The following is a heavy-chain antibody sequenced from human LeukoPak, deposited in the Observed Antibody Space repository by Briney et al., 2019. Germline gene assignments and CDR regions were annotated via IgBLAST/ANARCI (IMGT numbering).Heavy chain of an antibody. CDR1: GFTLSSYA. CDR2: ISGSGGST. Sequence: GGSLRLSCAASGFTLSSYAMSWVRQAPGKGLERVSAISGSGGSTYYADSVKGRFTISRDNSKNTLYLQMNSLRAEDTAVYYCAKDKIGMHFDYWGQGTLVTVSS. CDR3: AKDKIGMHFDY. V-gene: IGHV3-23*01. J-gene: IGHJ4*02. D-gene: IGHD1-1*01.